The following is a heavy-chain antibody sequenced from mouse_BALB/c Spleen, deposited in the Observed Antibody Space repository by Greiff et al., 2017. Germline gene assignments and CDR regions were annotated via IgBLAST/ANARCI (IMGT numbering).Heavy chain of an antibody. Sequence: EVKLVESGGGLVQPGGSLKLSCAASGFTFSSYGMSWVRQTPDKRLELVATINSNGGSTYYPDSVKGRFTISRDNAKNTLYLQMSSLKSEDTAMYYCARDHDDGYYAYWGQGTLVTVSA. CDR2: INSNGGST. V-gene: IGHV5-6-3*01. D-gene: IGHD2-3*01. CDR3: ARDHDDGYYAY. CDR1: GFTFSSYG. J-gene: IGHJ3*01.